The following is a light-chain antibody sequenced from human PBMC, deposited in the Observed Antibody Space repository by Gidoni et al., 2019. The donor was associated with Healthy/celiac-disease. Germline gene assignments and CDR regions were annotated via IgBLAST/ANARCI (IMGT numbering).Light chain of an antibody. CDR1: QDISNY. V-gene: IGKV1-33*01. J-gene: IGKJ5*01. CDR3: QQYDNRPS. Sequence: GDRVTITCQASQDISNYLNWYQQKPGKAPKLLIYDASNLETGVPSRFSGSGSGTDFTFTISSLQPEDIATYYCQQYDNRPSFGQGTRLEIK. CDR2: DAS.